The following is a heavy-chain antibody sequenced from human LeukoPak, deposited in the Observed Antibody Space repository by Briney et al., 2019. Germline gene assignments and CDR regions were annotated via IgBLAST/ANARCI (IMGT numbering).Heavy chain of an antibody. V-gene: IGHV4-39*01. CDR3: ARQGVYYYYGMDV. J-gene: IGHJ6*02. CDR2: IYYSGST. Sequence: SETLSLTCTVSAGSMSSSSYYWGWIRQPPGKGLEWIGSIYYSGSTDYNPSLKSRAIISVDTSKNQFSLKMSSVTAADTAVYYCARQGVYYYYGMDVWGQGTTVTVSS. CDR1: AGSMSSSSYY.